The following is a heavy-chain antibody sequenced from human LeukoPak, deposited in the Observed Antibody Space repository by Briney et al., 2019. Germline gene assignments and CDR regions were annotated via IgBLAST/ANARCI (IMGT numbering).Heavy chain of an antibody. Sequence: SETLSLTCTVSGGSISSGGHSWSWIRQPPGKGLEWIGFIYYGGSTYYNPSLKSRITISVDTSKNQFSLKLSSVTAADTAVYYCARASVIAARPNSVDYWGQGTLVTVSS. CDR1: GGSISSGGHS. CDR2: IYYGGST. CDR3: ARASVIAARPNSVDY. J-gene: IGHJ4*02. V-gene: IGHV4-31*03. D-gene: IGHD6-6*01.